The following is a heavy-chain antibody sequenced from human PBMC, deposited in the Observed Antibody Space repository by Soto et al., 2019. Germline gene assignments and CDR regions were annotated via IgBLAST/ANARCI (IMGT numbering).Heavy chain of an antibody. Sequence: LRLSSVASGFTFSRYWMNWVRQAPGKGLVWVSRISSDGSNTTYADSVKGRFTISRDHAKNTLYLQMNSLRVEDTAVYHCAREDSFDPFHHWGQGTLVTVSS. CDR2: ISSDGSNT. CDR3: AREDSFDPFHH. CDR1: GFTFSRYW. D-gene: IGHD2-21*01. J-gene: IGHJ1*01. V-gene: IGHV3-74*01.